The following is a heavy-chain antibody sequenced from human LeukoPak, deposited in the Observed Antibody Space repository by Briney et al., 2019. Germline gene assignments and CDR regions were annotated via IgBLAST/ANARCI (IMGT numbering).Heavy chain of an antibody. D-gene: IGHD4-11*01. Sequence: GASVKVSCKASGYTLTNYFMHWVRQAPGQGLEWMGIINPSGGSTSYAQKFQGRVTMTRDTSTSTVYMELSSLRSEDAAVYYCVRCDHSNYYYYMDVWGKGTTVTVSS. J-gene: IGHJ6*03. CDR3: VRCDHSNYYYYMDV. V-gene: IGHV1-46*01. CDR2: INPSGGST. CDR1: GYTLTNYF.